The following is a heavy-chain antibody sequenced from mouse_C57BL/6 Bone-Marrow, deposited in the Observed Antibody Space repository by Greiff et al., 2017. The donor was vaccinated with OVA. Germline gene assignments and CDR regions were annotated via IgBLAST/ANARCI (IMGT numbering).Heavy chain of an antibody. Sequence: QVQLQQSGAELVKPGASVKLSCKASGYTFTSYWMHWVKQRPGQGLEWIGMIHPNSGSTNYNEKFKSKATLTVDKSSSTAYMQLSSLTSEDSAVYYCARSDGYWFAYWGQGTLVTVSA. CDR1: GYTFTSYW. CDR3: ARSDGYWFAY. V-gene: IGHV1-64*01. CDR2: IHPNSGST. J-gene: IGHJ3*01. D-gene: IGHD2-3*01.